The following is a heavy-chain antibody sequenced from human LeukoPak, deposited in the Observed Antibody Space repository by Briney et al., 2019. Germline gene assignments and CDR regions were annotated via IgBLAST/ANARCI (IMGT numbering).Heavy chain of an antibody. Sequence: ASVKVSCKASGYTFTSYYMHWVRQAPGQGLEGMGIINPSGGTTSYAQKFQGRVTMTRDTSTSTVYMELSSLRSEDTAVYYCARDKVGATGAFDIWGQGTMVTVSS. CDR3: ARDKVGATGAFDI. J-gene: IGHJ3*02. D-gene: IGHD1-26*01. CDR2: INPSGGTT. CDR1: GYTFTSYY. V-gene: IGHV1-46*01.